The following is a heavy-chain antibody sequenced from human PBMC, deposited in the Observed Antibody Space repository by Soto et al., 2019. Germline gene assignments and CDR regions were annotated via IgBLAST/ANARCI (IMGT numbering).Heavy chain of an antibody. Sequence: QVQLVQSGAEVKKPGASIKVSCKASGYMFSNHGISWVRQAPGQGPEWMGWINTYNGDTNYAQKYQGRVTMTTDTSTNTASMELRSLRSDDTAVYYCARDLGIAEAGLFQAWGQGTLVIVSS. CDR2: INTYNGDT. D-gene: IGHD6-19*01. CDR1: GYMFSNHG. J-gene: IGHJ1*01. V-gene: IGHV1-18*01. CDR3: ARDLGIAEAGLFQA.